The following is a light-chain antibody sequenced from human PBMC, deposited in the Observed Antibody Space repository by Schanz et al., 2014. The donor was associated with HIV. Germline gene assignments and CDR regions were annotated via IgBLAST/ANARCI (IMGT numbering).Light chain of an antibody. J-gene: IGLJ2*01. CDR1: TSDIGAYNY. V-gene: IGLV2-14*03. CDR2: DVT. Sequence: QSALTQPASVSGSPGQSITISCTGSTSDIGAYNYVSWYQHHPGKAPKLMIFDVTHRPSGVSARFSGSKSGNTASLTISGLQDEDEANYYCSSYTGGSPLGVFGGGTKLTVL. CDR3: SSYTGGSPLGV.